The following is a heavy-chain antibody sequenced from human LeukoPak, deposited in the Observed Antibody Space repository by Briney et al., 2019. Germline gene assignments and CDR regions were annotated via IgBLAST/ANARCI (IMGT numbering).Heavy chain of an antibody. CDR1: GFTFSSYW. CDR2: ISYDGSSQ. V-gene: IGHV3-30-3*01. Sequence: PGGSLRLSCAASGFTFSSYWMSWVRQAPGKGPEWVAVISYDGSSQYYADSVKGRFTISRDSSKNTLYLQMNSLRPEDTAVYYCARGGIITSYAFEIWGQGTMVTVSS. D-gene: IGHD3-16*01. CDR3: ARGGIITSYAFEI. J-gene: IGHJ3*02.